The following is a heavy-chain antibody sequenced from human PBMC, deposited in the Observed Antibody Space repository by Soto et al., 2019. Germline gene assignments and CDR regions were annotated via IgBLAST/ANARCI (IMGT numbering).Heavy chain of an antibody. D-gene: IGHD6-6*01. V-gene: IGHV5-51*01. CDR3: ARLSGSSPYYYYYYGMDV. CDR1: GYSFTSYW. J-gene: IGHJ6*02. Sequence: GESLKISCKGSGYSFTSYWIGWVRQMPEKGLEWMGIIYPGDSDTRYSPSFQGQVTISADKSISTAYLQWSSLKASDTAMYYCARLSGSSPYYYYYYGMDVWGQGTTVTVSS. CDR2: IYPGDSDT.